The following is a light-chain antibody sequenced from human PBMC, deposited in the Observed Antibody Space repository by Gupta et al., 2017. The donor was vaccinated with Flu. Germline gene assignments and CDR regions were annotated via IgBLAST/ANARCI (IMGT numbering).Light chain of an antibody. CDR2: DAS. V-gene: IGKV3-11*01. CDR1: QSVSSY. CDR3: QQRSNWPWT. J-gene: IGKJ1*01. Sequence: EIVLTQSPATLSLSPGERATLSCRASQSVSSYLAWYQQKPGQAPRLLIYDASNRATGIPARFSGSGSGTDLTLTISSREPEDYAVYYCQQRSNWPWTFGQGTKVEIK.